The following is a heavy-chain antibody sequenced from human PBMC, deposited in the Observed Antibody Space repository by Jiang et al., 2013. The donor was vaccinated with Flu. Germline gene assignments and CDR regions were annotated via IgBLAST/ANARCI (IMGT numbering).Heavy chain of an antibody. CDR1: GYSFNTYA. J-gene: IGHJ4*02. Sequence: KVSCKPSGYSFNTYAMNWVRQAPGQGLEWMGWINTNTGDPTYAQGFTGRCVFSLDTSVSTAYLQISSLKAEDTAVYYCTRERSQYNGPSDYWGQGTLVTVSS. CDR3: TRERSQYNGPSDY. CDR2: INTNTGDP. D-gene: IGHD5-12*01. V-gene: IGHV7-4-1*02.